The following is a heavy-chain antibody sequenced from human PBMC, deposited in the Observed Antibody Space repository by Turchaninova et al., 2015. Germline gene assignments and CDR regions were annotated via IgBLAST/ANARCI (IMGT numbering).Heavy chain of an antibody. Sequence: EVQLVESGGGLVKPGGSLRLSWAAWGFTFSSYSINWVRQAPGKGLEWVSSISSSSDYIYYADSVKGRFAISRDNAKNSVYLQMHSLRVEDTAMYYCAREGDSFGYQYYFDYWGQGTLVTVSS. CDR2: ISSSSDYI. CDR1: GFTFSSYS. D-gene: IGHD3-22*01. V-gene: IGHV3-21*01. J-gene: IGHJ4*02. CDR3: AREGDSFGYQYYFDY.